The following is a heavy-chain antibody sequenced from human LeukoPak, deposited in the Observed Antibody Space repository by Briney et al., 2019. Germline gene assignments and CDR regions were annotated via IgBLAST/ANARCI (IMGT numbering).Heavy chain of an antibody. CDR2: IWYDGSNK. D-gene: IGHD2-2*01. CDR1: GFTFRSYG. CDR3: ARDRAAAMEYYYMDV. V-gene: IGHV3-33*01. J-gene: IGHJ6*03. Sequence: GGSLRLSCAASGFTFRSYGMHWVRQAPGEGLEWVAVIWYDGSNKNYADSVKGRFTISRDNSKNTLYLQMNSLRAEDTAVYYCARDRAAAMEYYYMDVWGKGTTVTVSS.